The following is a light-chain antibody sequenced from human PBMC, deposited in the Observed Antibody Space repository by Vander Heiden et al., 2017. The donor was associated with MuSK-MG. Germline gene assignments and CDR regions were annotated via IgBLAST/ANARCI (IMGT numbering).Light chain of an antibody. Sequence: DIQMTQSPSSLSASVGDRVTITCRASQSISSYLNWYQQKPGKAPKLLIYSASSLQSGVPSRFSGSGSGTDFTLTISSLQPEDFATYYCQQSDSTPQTFGPGTKVEIK. CDR1: QSISSY. V-gene: IGKV1-39*01. CDR3: QQSDSTPQT. J-gene: IGKJ1*01. CDR2: SAS.